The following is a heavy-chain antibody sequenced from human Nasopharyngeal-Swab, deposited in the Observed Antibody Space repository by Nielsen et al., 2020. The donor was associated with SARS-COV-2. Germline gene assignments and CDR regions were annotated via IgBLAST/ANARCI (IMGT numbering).Heavy chain of an antibody. CDR2: ISSGTDTK. CDR3: ARTVWIQLWYFDY. V-gene: IGHV3-11*01. Sequence: WIRQPPGKGLEWVAFISSGTDTKHYGDSVKGRFTISRDNAKNSLYLQMNSLRAEDTAVYYCARTVWIQLWYFDYWGQGTLVTVSS. D-gene: IGHD5-18*01. J-gene: IGHJ4*02.